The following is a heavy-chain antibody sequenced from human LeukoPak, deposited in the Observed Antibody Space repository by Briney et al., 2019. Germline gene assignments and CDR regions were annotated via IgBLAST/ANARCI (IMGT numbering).Heavy chain of an antibody. Sequence: PGGSLRLSCAASKFTFSNYAMHWVRQAPGKGLEWVAVISYDGTNEYYADSVKGRFTIYRDNSKTTLYLQMNSLRAEDTAVYYCARSSGYSSGWPFDCWGQGSLVIVSS. CDR2: ISYDGTNE. CDR3: ARSSGYSSGWPFDC. CDR1: KFTFSNYA. J-gene: IGHJ4*02. D-gene: IGHD6-25*01. V-gene: IGHV3-30*04.